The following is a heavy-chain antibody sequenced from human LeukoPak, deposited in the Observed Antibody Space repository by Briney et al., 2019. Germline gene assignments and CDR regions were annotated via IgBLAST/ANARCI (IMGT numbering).Heavy chain of an antibody. Sequence: GGSLRLSCAASGFTVSSNYMSWVRQAPGKGLEWVSVIYSGGSTYYVDSVKGRFTISRDNSKNTLFLQMNSLRAEDTAVYYCAREGTSSGWYPFDYWGQGTLVTVSS. V-gene: IGHV3-53*01. CDR1: GFTVSSNY. D-gene: IGHD6-19*01. J-gene: IGHJ4*02. CDR2: IYSGGST. CDR3: AREGTSSGWYPFDY.